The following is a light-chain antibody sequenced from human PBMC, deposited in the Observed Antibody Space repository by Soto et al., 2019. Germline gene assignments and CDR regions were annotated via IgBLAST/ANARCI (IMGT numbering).Light chain of an antibody. CDR2: DTS. CDR3: LLFYDGVAV. Sequence: QAVVTQEPSLTVSPGGTVTLTCGSSTGDVTNGRWPYWFQQRPGQVPRTLIHDTSNKHPWTPARCSGSLLGGNAALTLSGAQPEDEAVYYCLLFYDGVAVFGGGTQLTVL. J-gene: IGLJ7*01. CDR1: TGDVTNGRW. V-gene: IGLV7-46*01.